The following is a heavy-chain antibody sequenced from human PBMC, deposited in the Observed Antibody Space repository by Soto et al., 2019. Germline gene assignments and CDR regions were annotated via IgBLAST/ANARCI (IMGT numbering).Heavy chain of an antibody. CDR1: GFTFSSYG. CDR3: AKDRHSSSHFDY. Sequence: GGSLRLSGAASGFTFSSYGMHWVRQAPGKGLEWVAVISYDGSNKYYADSVKGRFTISRDNSKNTLYLQMNSLRAEDTAVYYCAKDRHSSSHFDYWGQGTLVTVSS. J-gene: IGHJ4*02. CDR2: ISYDGSNK. D-gene: IGHD6-13*01. V-gene: IGHV3-30*18.